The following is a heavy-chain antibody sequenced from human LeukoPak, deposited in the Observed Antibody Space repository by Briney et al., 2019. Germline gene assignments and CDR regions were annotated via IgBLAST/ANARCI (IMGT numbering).Heavy chain of an antibody. V-gene: IGHV3-30*02. CDR2: IRYDGSNK. Sequence: SGGSLRLSCAASGFTFSSYGMHWVRQAPGKGLGWVAFIRYDGSNKYYADSVKGRFTISRDNSKHTLYLQMNSLRAEDTAVYYCASVVVPAAISPQYYYYYMDVWGKGTTVTISS. CDR3: ASVVVPAAISPQYYYYYMDV. J-gene: IGHJ6*03. D-gene: IGHD2-2*02. CDR1: GFTFSSYG.